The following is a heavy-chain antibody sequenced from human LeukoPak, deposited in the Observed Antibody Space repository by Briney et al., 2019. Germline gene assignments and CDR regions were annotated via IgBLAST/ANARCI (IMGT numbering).Heavy chain of an antibody. D-gene: IGHD3-3*01. V-gene: IGHV3-30-3*01. CDR2: ISYDGSNK. J-gene: IGHJ4*02. CDR3: ARDRTGDFWSGYYTSGFDY. Sequence: GGSLRLSCAASGFTFSSYAMHWVRQAPGKGLEWVAVISYDGSNKYYADSVKGRFTISRDNSKNTLYLQMNSLRAEDTAVYYCARDRTGDFWSGYYTSGFDYWGQGTLVTVSS. CDR1: GFTFSSYA.